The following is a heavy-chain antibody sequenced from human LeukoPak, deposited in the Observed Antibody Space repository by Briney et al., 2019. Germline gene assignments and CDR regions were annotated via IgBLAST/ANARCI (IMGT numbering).Heavy chain of an antibody. Sequence: GGSLRLSCAASGFTFSSYAMSWVRQAPGKGLEWVSAISSSGSTIYYADSVKGRFTISRDNAKNSLYLQMNSLRAEDTAVYYCAREGGPFRTHFDYWGQGTLVTVSS. CDR2: ISSSGSTI. J-gene: IGHJ4*02. V-gene: IGHV3-21*04. CDR1: GFTFSSYA. CDR3: AREGGPFRTHFDY. D-gene: IGHD1-14*01.